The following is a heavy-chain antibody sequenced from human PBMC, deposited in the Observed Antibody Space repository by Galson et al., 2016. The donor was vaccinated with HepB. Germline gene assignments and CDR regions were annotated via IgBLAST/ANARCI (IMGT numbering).Heavy chain of an antibody. CDR3: ARWDSYSAYNVGGTGFDY. V-gene: IGHV3-7*01. CDR1: GFTFSTYW. J-gene: IGHJ4*02. CDR2: INQGGSEK. Sequence: SLRLSCAASGFTFSTYWMSWVRQAPGKGLEWVASINQGGSEKYYVDSVKGRFTISRDNAKNSLFLQVDSLRGDDTAVYFCARWDSYSAYNVGGTGFDYWGQGTLVTVSS. D-gene: IGHD5-12*01.